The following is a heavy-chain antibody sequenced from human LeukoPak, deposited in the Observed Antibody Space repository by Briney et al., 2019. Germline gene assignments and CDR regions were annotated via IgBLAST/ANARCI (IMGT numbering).Heavy chain of an antibody. J-gene: IGHJ4*02. Sequence: SETLSLTRTISGGSIGSYYWSWIRQPPGKGLEWIGYIFYTGSTNYNPSLKSRVTISVDSSKNHFSLMLSSVTAADTAVYYCARGHRDLDYWGQGTLVTVSS. V-gene: IGHV4-59*01. D-gene: IGHD3-10*01. CDR1: GGSIGSYY. CDR3: ARGHRDLDY. CDR2: IFYTGST.